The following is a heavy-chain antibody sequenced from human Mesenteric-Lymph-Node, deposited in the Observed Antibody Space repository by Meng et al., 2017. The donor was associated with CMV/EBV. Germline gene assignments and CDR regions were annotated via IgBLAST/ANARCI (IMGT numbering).Heavy chain of an antibody. J-gene: IGHJ6*02. CDR2: ISFDGTNK. CDR3: ARAQVAGLSYNHYGMDV. CDR1: GFTFSSYG. D-gene: IGHD6-19*01. Sequence: GGSLRLSCAASGFTFSSYGMHWVRQAPGKGLEWVAVISFDGTNKYSADSVKGRFTISRDNSKNTLYLQMSSLRPEDTAVYYCARAQVAGLSYNHYGMDVWGQGTTVTVSS. V-gene: IGHV3-30*19.